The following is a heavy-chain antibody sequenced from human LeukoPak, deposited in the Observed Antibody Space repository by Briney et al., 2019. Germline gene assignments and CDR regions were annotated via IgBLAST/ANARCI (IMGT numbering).Heavy chain of an antibody. V-gene: IGHV1-69*05. CDR3: ARISRIAVAGHGTWFDP. Sequence: SVKVSCKASGGTFSSYAISWVRQAPGQGLEWMGRIIPIFGTANYAQKFQGRVTITTDESTSTAYMELSSLRSEDTAVYYCARISRIAVAGHGTWFDPWGQGTLVTVSA. CDR1: GGTFSSYA. CDR2: IIPIFGTA. J-gene: IGHJ5*02. D-gene: IGHD6-19*01.